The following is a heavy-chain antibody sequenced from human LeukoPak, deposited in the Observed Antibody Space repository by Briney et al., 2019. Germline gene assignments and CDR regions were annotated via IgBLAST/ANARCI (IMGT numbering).Heavy chain of an antibody. CDR3: ARDRDGYNHASDI. CDR1: GFTFSSYT. J-gene: IGHJ3*02. Sequence: GGSLRLSCAASGFTFSSYTMNWVRQAPGKGLEWVSSISSSSSSLYFADSVKGRFTISRDNTKNSLYLQMNSLRGEDTAVYYCARDRDGYNHASDIWGQGTMVTVPS. D-gene: IGHD5-24*01. CDR2: ISSSSSSL. V-gene: IGHV3-21*06.